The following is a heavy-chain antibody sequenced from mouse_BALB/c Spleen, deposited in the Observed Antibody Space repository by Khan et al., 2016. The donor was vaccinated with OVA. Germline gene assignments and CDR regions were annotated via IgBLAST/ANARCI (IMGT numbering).Heavy chain of an antibody. CDR1: GYSITSDYV. J-gene: IGHJ2*01. CDR2: ISYNGST. V-gene: IGHV3-2*02. D-gene: IGHD1-1*01. CDR3: ASWKLLLRYPDYVDY. Sequence: VQLLESGPGLLKPSQSLSLTCTVTGYSITSDYVRYWIRQFPGNKLEWMVYISYNGSTSYNPTLRSRITITLDKSKNQFFLQLNAMTTEDTATYYCASWKLLLRYPDYVDYWGQGTTLTVSS.